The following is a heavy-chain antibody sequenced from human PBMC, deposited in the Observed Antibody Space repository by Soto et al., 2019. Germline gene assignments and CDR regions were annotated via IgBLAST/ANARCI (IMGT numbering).Heavy chain of an antibody. D-gene: IGHD3-3*01. Sequence: GGSLRLSCAASGFDFTTFSMNWVRQAPGKGLEWVSFISPSSPYTSYADSVKGRFIISGDNAENSVYLQMNSLRAEDTGVYYCPSRPENFCSGYPEPFNFWDPGTLVTVSS. CDR3: PSRPENFCSGYPEPFNF. V-gene: IGHV3-21*03. CDR1: GFDFTTFS. CDR2: ISPSSPYT. J-gene: IGHJ4*02.